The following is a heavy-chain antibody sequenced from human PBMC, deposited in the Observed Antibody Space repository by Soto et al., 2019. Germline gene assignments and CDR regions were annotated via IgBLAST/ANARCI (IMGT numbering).Heavy chain of an antibody. D-gene: IGHD3-10*01. CDR2: IYYTGRT. V-gene: IGHV4-59*01. CDR3: ARGSLLFGALRAADP. Sequence: PSETLSLTCTVSGGSISSYFWSWIRQPPGKGLEWIGYIYYTGRTNYNPSLKSRVTISLDTSKNQFSLKLTSVTAADTAVYYCARGSLLFGALRAADPWGQATLVTVSS. CDR1: GGSISSYF. J-gene: IGHJ5*02.